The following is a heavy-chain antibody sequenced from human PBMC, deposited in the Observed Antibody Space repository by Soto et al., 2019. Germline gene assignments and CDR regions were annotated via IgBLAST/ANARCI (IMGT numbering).Heavy chain of an antibody. CDR3: ARTPPRWFGELLDY. CDR2: INAGNANT. D-gene: IGHD3-10*01. CDR1: GDTFTSYA. J-gene: IGHJ4*02. Sequence: GASVKVCCKASGDTFTSYAMHWVRQAPGQRLEWMGWINAGNANTKYSQNFQGRVTNTSHTPASTAYMELSRLRPEDTAVYYCARTPPRWFGELLDYWGQGTLVTVSS. V-gene: IGHV1-3*01.